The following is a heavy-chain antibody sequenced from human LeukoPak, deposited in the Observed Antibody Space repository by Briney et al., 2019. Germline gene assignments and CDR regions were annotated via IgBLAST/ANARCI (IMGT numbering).Heavy chain of an antibody. Sequence: GGSLRLSCAASGFTFSSYAMSWVRQAPGKGLEWVSTISGSGGSTYYADSVKGRFTISRDNSKNTLYLQMNSLRAEDTAVYYCARDSGLLPYGMDVWGQGTTVTFSS. J-gene: IGHJ6*02. CDR3: ARDSGLLPYGMDV. CDR1: GFTFSSYA. CDR2: ISGSGGST. V-gene: IGHV3-23*01. D-gene: IGHD1-26*01.